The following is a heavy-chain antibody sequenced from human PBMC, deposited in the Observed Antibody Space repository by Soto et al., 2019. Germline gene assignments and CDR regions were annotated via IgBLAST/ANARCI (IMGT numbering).Heavy chain of an antibody. Sequence: GGSLRLSCAASGFTFSSYSMNWVRQAPGKGLEWVSSIRSSSSNKYYADSVKGRFTISRDNAKNSLYLQTNSLRAEDTAVYYCARGEMATIGHFDYWGQGTLVTVS. V-gene: IGHV3-21*01. J-gene: IGHJ4*02. D-gene: IGHD5-12*01. CDR3: ARGEMATIGHFDY. CDR1: GFTFSSYS. CDR2: IRSSSSNK.